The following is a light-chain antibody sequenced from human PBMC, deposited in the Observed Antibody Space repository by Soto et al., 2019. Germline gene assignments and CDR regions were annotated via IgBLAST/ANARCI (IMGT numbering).Light chain of an antibody. CDR2: KAS. CDR1: QSISNW. CDR3: QQYMLYPIT. Sequence: DIQMPQSPSTLSASIGDSLTITCRASQSISNWLAWYQQKPGKANKFLIYKASSLESGVPSRFSGSGSRTEFTLTISSLQPDDFATYYCQQYMLYPITFGQGTRLEIK. J-gene: IGKJ5*01. V-gene: IGKV1-5*03.